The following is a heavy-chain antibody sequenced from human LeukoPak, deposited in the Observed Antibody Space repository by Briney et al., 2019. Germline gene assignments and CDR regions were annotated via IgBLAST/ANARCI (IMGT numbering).Heavy chain of an antibody. V-gene: IGHV3-66*02. D-gene: IGHD6-6*01. Sequence: PGGSLRLSCAASGFTFSSYAMSWVRQAPGKGLEWVSVIYSGGSTYYADSEKGRFTISRDNSKNTLYLQMNSLRAEDTAVYYCARAYSSSGYFDYWGQGTLVTVSS. CDR2: IYSGGST. J-gene: IGHJ4*02. CDR3: ARAYSSSGYFDY. CDR1: GFTFSSYA.